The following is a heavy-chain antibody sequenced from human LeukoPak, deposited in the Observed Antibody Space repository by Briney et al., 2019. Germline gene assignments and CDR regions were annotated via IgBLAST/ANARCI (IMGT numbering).Heavy chain of an antibody. V-gene: IGHV3-21*01. D-gene: IGHD2-2*01. CDR1: GFTFLSYS. CDR3: ARDRKCSSTSCYWFDP. CDR2: ISSTSSSYI. Sequence: GGSLRLSCAASGFTFLSYSMNWVRQAPGKGLEWVSSISSTSSSYIYYADSVKGRFTISRDNAKNSLYLQMNSLRAEDTAVYYCARDRKCSSTSCYWFDPWGQGTLVTVSS. J-gene: IGHJ5*02.